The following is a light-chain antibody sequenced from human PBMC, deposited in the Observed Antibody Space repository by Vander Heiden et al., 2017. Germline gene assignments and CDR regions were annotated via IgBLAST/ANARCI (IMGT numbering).Light chain of an antibody. Sequence: SVLTQPPSASGTPGQRVTISCSGSNSNIGSNAVNWYQQFPGTAPKLLIYSTNQRPSGVPDRFPGSKSGTAASLAISGLRSEDEADYYCAAWDDSLNGVMFGGGAKLTVL. CDR3: AAWDDSLNGVM. V-gene: IGLV1-44*01. J-gene: IGLJ3*02. CDR2: STN. CDR1: NSNIGSNA.